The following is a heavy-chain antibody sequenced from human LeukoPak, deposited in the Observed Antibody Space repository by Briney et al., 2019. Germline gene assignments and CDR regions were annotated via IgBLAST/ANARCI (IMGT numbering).Heavy chain of an antibody. V-gene: IGHV3-48*01. Sequence: PGGSLRLSCAASGFILSQYGFNWVRQAPGKGLEWVSHIRYTSETFYADSVEGRFTISRDSAKNSLYLQMNSLRAEDTAVYYCARFRTWGDKAFDYWGQGTLVTVSS. CDR3: ARFRTWGDKAFDY. J-gene: IGHJ4*02. CDR2: IRYTSET. CDR1: GFILSQYG. D-gene: IGHD2-21*02.